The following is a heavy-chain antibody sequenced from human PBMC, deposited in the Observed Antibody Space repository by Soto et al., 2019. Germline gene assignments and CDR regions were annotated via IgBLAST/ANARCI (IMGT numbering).Heavy chain of an antibody. Sequence: PSQTLSLTCAISGDSVSSNSAGWNWIRQTPSRGLEWLGRTYYRSKWYFNYAVSVESRITINPDTSKNQFSLQLSSVTPDDTAVYHCARGSWDDVSGHYYMDVWGKGTTLTVSS. V-gene: IGHV6-1*01. CDR3: ARGSWDDVSGHYYMDV. CDR2: TYYRSKWYF. J-gene: IGHJ6*03. D-gene: IGHD1-1*01. CDR1: GDSVSSNSAG.